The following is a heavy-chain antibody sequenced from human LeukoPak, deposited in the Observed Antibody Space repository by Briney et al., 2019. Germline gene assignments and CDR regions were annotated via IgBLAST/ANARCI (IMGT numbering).Heavy chain of an antibody. D-gene: IGHD5-18*01. J-gene: IGHJ4*02. CDR2: IYYSGST. Sequence: SETLSLTCTVSGGSISSYYWSWIRQPPGKGLEWIGYIYYSGSTNYNPSLKSRVTISVDTSKNQFSLKLSSVTAADTAVCYCARAGAYSYGKFDYWGQGTLVTVSS. V-gene: IGHV4-59*01. CDR3: ARAGAYSYGKFDY. CDR1: GGSISSYY.